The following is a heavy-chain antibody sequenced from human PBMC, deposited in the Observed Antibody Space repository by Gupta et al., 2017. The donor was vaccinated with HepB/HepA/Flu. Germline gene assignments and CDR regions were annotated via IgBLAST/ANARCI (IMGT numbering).Heavy chain of an antibody. D-gene: IGHD3-3*01. CDR2: INWNGGST. CDR3: ARGPDLRFLEWLSRPWYYGMDV. CDR1: GLTFDDYG. J-gene: IGHJ6*02. V-gene: IGHV3-20*01. Sequence: EVQLVASGGGVVRPGGSLRLSCAASGLTFDDYGMGWVRQAPGKGLEWVSGINWNGGSTGYADSVKSRFTISRDNAKNSLYLQMNSLRAEDTALYHCARGPDLRFLEWLSRPWYYGMDVWGQGTTVTVSS.